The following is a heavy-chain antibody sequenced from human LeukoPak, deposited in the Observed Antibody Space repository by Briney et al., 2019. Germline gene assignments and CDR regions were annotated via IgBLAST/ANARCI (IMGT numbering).Heavy chain of an antibody. CDR2: ISGSGGST. CDR1: RFTFSSYG. D-gene: IGHD3-22*01. CDR3: AKDLGISYYYDSSGYPRSAFDI. V-gene: IGHV3-23*01. Sequence: GGSLRLSCAASRFTFSSYGMSWVRQAPGKGLEWVSAISGSGGSTYLADSVKGRFTISRDNSENTLYLQMNSLRAEDTAVYYCAKDLGISYYYDSSGYPRSAFDIWGQGTMVTVSS. J-gene: IGHJ3*02.